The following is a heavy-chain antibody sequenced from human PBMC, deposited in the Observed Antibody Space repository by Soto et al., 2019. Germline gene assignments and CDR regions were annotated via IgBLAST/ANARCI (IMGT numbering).Heavy chain of an antibody. CDR2: ISSSSSYI. V-gene: IGHV3-21*01. J-gene: IGHJ6*03. CDR1: GFTFSSYS. Sequence: EVQLVESGGGLVKPGGSLRLSCAASGFTFSSYSMNWVRQAPGKGLEWVSSISSSSSYIYYADSVKGRFTISRDHAKNSLYLQMNSLRAEDTAVYYCARVYPAPGYMDVWGKGTTVTVSS. D-gene: IGHD2-2*01. CDR3: ARVYPAPGYMDV.